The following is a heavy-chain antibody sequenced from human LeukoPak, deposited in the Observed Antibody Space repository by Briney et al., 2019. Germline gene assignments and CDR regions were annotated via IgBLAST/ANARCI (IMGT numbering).Heavy chain of an antibody. Sequence: GGSLRLSCAASGFTFSSYAMHWVRQAPGKGLEWVAVISYDGSKKEHADPVKGRFTIARDNSQNTLYLQMNSLRAEDTAVYYCAKDFSVGRQWLGFDYWGQGTLVTVSS. J-gene: IGHJ4*02. CDR3: AKDFSVGRQWLGFDY. V-gene: IGHV3-30-3*02. CDR2: ISYDGSKK. D-gene: IGHD6-19*01. CDR1: GFTFSSYA.